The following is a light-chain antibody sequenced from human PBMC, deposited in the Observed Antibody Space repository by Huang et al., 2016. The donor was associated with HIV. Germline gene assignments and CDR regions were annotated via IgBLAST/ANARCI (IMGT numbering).Light chain of an antibody. CDR2: GAS. Sequence: EIVLTQSPGTLSLSPGERATLSCRASQSITNNYLAWYQQKPGQAPRLLIYGASSRAAGCPDMFGGSGSGTDFTLTISRLEPEDVAVYYCQQYGTSPFTFGPGTKVDIK. CDR3: QQYGTSPFT. CDR1: QSITNNY. J-gene: IGKJ3*01. V-gene: IGKV3-20*01.